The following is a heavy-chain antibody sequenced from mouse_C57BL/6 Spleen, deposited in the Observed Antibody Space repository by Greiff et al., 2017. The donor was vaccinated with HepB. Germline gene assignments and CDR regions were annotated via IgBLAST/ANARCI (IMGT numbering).Heavy chain of an antibody. V-gene: IGHV1-20*01. J-gene: IGHJ2*01. D-gene: IGHD1-1*01. CDR2: INPYNGDT. Sequence: EVQLQQSGPELVKPGDSVKISCKASGYSFTGYFMNWVMQSHGKSLEWIGRINPYNGDTFYNQKFKGKATLTVDKSSSTAHMELRSLTSEDSAVYYCARSLKYYDYFDYWGQGTTLTVSS. CDR3: ARSLKYYDYFDY. CDR1: GYSFTGYF.